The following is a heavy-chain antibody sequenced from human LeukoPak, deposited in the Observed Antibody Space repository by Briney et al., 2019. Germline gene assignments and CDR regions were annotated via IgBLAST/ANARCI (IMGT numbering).Heavy chain of an antibody. Sequence: NPSETLSLTCTVSGGSISGSISSSTYYWGWIRQPPGKGLEWIGNMYYSGGTYFNLSLKSRVTISVDASKNQFSLKLNSVTAADTAVYYCATSLWSVYYFDYWGQGILVTVSS. CDR3: ATSLWSVYYFDY. CDR1: GGSISGSISSSTYY. J-gene: IGHJ4*02. V-gene: IGHV4-39*01. CDR2: MYYSGGT. D-gene: IGHD3-3*01.